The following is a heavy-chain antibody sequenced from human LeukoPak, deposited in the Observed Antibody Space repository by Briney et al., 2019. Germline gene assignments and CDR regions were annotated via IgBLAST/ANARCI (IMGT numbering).Heavy chain of an antibody. D-gene: IGHD2-2*01. Sequence: SETLSLTCTVSGYSISSGYYWGWIRQPPGKGLECIGSIYHSGSTYYNPSLRSRVTISVDTSKNQFSLKLSSVTAADTAVYYCASEPPAWVVPAAIGPMDVWGKGTTVTVSS. CDR1: GYSISSGYY. V-gene: IGHV4-38-2*02. CDR2: IYHSGST. J-gene: IGHJ6*03. CDR3: ASEPPAWVVPAAIGPMDV.